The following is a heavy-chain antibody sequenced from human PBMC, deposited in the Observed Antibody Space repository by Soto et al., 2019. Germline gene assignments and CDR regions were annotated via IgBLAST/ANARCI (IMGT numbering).Heavy chain of an antibody. CDR1: GGTFSSYA. CDR2: IIPIFGTA. D-gene: IGHD2-2*01. J-gene: IGHJ5*02. CDR3: AGIVVVPAAAYNWFDH. V-gene: IGHV1-69*13. Sequence: GASVKVSCKASGGTFSSYAISWVRQAPGQGLEWMGGIIPIFGTANYAQKFQGRVTITADESTSTAYMELSSLRSEDTAVYYCAGIVVVPAAAYNWFDHWGQGTLVTVSS.